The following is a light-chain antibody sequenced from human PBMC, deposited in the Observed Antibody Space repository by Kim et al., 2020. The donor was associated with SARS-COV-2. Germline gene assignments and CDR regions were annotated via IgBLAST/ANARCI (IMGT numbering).Light chain of an antibody. Sequence: PGQRVTVSCSGSSSNIGSNTVSWYQQLPETAPKLLIYSNNQRPSGVPDRFSGSKSGTSASLAISGLQSEDEADYYCAAWDDSLNYVFGTGTKVTVL. V-gene: IGLV1-44*01. CDR3: AAWDDSLNYV. CDR1: SSNIGSNT. CDR2: SNN. J-gene: IGLJ1*01.